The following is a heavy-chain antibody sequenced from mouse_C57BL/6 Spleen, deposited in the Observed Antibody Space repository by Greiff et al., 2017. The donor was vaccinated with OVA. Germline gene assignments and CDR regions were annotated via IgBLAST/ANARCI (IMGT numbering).Heavy chain of an antibody. V-gene: IGHV5-17*01. CDR1: GFTFSDYG. CDR2: ISSGSSTI. D-gene: IGHD1-1*01. J-gene: IGHJ1*03. Sequence: VQLQQSGGGLVKPGGSLKLSCAASGFTFSDYGMHWVRQAPEKGLEWVAYISSGSSTIYYADTVKGRFTISRDNAKNTLFLQMTSLRSEDTAMYYCARRYGSSHWYFDVWGTGTTVTVSS. CDR3: ARRYGSSHWYFDV.